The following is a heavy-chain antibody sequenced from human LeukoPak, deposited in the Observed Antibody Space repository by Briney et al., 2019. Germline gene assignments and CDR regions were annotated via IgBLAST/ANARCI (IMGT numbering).Heavy chain of an antibody. D-gene: IGHD6-13*01. CDR3: ARAIAAAPVGDAFDI. CDR2: IYYTGSI. J-gene: IGHJ3*02. V-gene: IGHV4-28*05. Sequence: SDTLSLTCSVSGSSIASLNWWGWIRQPPGKGLEWIGYIYYTGSIYYNPSLKSRVTISVDTSKNQFSLKLSSVTAADTAVYYCARAIAAAPVGDAFDIWGQGTMVTVSS. CDR1: GSSIASLNW.